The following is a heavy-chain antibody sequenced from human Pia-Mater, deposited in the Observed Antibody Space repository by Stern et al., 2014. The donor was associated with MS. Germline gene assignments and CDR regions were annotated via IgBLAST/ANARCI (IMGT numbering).Heavy chain of an antibody. V-gene: IGHV5-51*01. Sequence: EMQLVESGAELIRPGESLKISCKGSGYKFSIYWIAWVRQMPGKGLEWMGITYPGDPETRYSPSFQGQVTMSADKSTSTAYLQWSSLNASDTAMYFCARQTTAWASDVWGQGTLVTVSS. CDR2: TYPGDPET. CDR1: GYKFSIYW. CDR3: ARQTTAWASDV. D-gene: IGHD1-14*01. J-gene: IGHJ4*02.